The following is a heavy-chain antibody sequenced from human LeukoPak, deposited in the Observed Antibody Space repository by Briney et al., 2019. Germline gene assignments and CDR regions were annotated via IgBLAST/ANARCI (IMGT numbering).Heavy chain of an antibody. CDR3: AREVPEEYYFDY. V-gene: IGHV3-48*01. Sequence: SYISSSSLTISYADSVKGRFTISRDNSKNTLYLQMNSLRAEDTAVYYCAREVPEEYYFDYWGQGTLVTVSS. CDR2: ISSSSLTI. D-gene: IGHD1-14*01. J-gene: IGHJ4*02.